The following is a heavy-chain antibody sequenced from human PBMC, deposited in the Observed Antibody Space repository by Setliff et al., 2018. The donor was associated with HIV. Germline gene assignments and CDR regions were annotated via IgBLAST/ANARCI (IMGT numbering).Heavy chain of an antibody. Sequence: PSETLSLTCTSSGDSISGNYWSWIRQPAGKGLEWIGRMHTSGNTNYNPSLKSRVTMSVDTSKNQFSLRLSSVTAADTAVYYCARGRHGLGLDVWGQGTLVTVSS. D-gene: IGHD3-10*01. J-gene: IGHJ4*02. CDR1: GDSISGNY. CDR3: ARGRHGLGLDV. CDR2: MHTSGNT. V-gene: IGHV4-4*07.